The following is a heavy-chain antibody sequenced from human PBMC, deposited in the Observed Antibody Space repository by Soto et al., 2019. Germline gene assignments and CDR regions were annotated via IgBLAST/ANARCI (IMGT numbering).Heavy chain of an antibody. CDR2: INHSGST. D-gene: IGHD6-13*01. Sequence: QVQLQQWGAGLLKPSETLSLTCAVYGGSFSGYYWSWIRQPPGKGLEWIGEINHSGSTNYNPSLKRRVTISVDTSKNQFSLKLSSVTAADTAVYYCARASYSSSFYYYYYGMDVWGQGTTVTVSS. CDR1: GGSFSGYY. J-gene: IGHJ6*02. CDR3: ARASYSSSFYYYYYGMDV. V-gene: IGHV4-34*01.